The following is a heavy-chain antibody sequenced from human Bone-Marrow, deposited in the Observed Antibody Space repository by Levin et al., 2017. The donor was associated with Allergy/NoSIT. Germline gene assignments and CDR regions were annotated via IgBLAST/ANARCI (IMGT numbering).Heavy chain of an antibody. CDR3: AKDPPRHRNSVAVNYFDY. CDR1: GFTFSSYG. CDR2: ISYDGSNK. J-gene: IGHJ4*02. V-gene: IGHV3-30*18. Sequence: PGGSLRLSCAASGFTFSSYGMHWVRQAPGKGLEWVAVISYDGSNKYYADSAKGRFTISRDNSKNTLYLQMNSLRAEDTAVYYCAKDPPRHRNSVAVNYFDYWGQGTLVTVSS. D-gene: IGHD4-23*01.